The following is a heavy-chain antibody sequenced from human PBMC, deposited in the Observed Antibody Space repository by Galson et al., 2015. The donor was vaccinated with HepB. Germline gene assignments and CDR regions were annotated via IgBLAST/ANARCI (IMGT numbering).Heavy chain of an antibody. V-gene: IGHV3-23*01. Sequence: SLRLSCAASGFPLSFSAMSWVRQAPGKGLEWVSAISGYGSYTYDADSVRGRFTVSRDNSKNTVYLQMNNLRAEDTAIYYCAKTPVSNWNYADWFDAWGQGTLVTVSS. CDR1: GFPLSFSA. CDR3: AKTPVSNWNYADWFDA. D-gene: IGHD1-7*01. CDR2: ISGYGSYT. J-gene: IGHJ5*02.